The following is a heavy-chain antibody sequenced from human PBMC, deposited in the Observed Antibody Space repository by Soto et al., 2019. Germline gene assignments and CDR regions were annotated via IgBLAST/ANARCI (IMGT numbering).Heavy chain of an antibody. CDR3: ALDYYGSGSYPNDAFDI. V-gene: IGHV3-23*01. Sequence: ESGGGLVQPGGSLRLSCAASGFTFSSSAMSWVRQAPGKRLERVSAISGSGGSPYYADSVKGRFTISRDNYKKTLYLQMNSLRAEDTAVYYCALDYYGSGSYPNDAFDIWGQGTMVTVSS. CDR1: GFTFSSSA. D-gene: IGHD3-10*01. CDR2: ISGSGGSP. J-gene: IGHJ3*02.